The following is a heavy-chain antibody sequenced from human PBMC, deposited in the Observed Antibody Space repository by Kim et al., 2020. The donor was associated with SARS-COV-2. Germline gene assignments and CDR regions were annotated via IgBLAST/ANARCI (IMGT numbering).Heavy chain of an antibody. CDR3: ARDRVAATRGYFDY. V-gene: IGHV3-33*01. CDR1: GFTFSSYG. J-gene: IGHJ4*02. D-gene: IGHD2-15*01. CDR2: IWYDGSNK. Sequence: GVSLRLSCAASGFTFSSYGMHWVRQAPGKGLEWVAVIWYDGSNKYYADSVKGRFTISRDNSKNTLYLQMNSLRAEDTAVYYCARDRVAATRGYFDYWGQGTLVTVSS.